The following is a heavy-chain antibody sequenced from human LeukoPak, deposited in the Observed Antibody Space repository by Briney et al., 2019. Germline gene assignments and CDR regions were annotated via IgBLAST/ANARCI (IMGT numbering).Heavy chain of an antibody. D-gene: IGHD2-15*01. CDR3: ARGDVVVVAATDDDAFDI. CDR2: ISYDGSNK. J-gene: IGHJ3*02. V-gene: IGHV3-30-3*01. Sequence: PGRSLRLSCAASGFTFSSYAMHWVRQAPGKGLKWVAVISYDGSNKYYADSVKGRFTISRDNSKNTLYLQMSSLRSEDTAVYYCARGDVVVVAATDDDAFDIWGQGTMVTVSS. CDR1: GFTFSSYA.